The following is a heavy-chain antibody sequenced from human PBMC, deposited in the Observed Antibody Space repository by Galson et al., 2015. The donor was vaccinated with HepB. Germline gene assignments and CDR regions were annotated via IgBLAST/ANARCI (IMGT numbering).Heavy chain of an antibody. D-gene: IGHD3-10*01. CDR3: ARASIPRGAWFDP. CDR1: GASISAYY. Sequence: SETLSLTCSVSGASISAYYWTWVRQPAGKGLEWLGRFHGPGGANYNPSLKSPLNMSIDTSNNHFSLTLTSVTAADTAVYFCARASIPRGAWFDPWGQGALVIVSS. V-gene: IGHV4-4*07. J-gene: IGHJ5*02. CDR2: FHGPGGA.